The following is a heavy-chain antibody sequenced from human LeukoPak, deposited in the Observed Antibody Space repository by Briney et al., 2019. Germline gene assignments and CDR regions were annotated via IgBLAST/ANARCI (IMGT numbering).Heavy chain of an antibody. Sequence: GGSLRLSCAASGFTFSAYGMHWVRQPPGKGLEWVAMTWFDGSNKFYADAVKGRFTISRDNSKNTLYLQMNSLRAEDTAVYYCSTELSSDTAFCYLGQGTLVAVSS. J-gene: IGHJ4*02. D-gene: IGHD5-18*01. V-gene: IGHV3-30*02. CDR3: STELSSDTAFCY. CDR2: TWFDGSNK. CDR1: GFTFSAYG.